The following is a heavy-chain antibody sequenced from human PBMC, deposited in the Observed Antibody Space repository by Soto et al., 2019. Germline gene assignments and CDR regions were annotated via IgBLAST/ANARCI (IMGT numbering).Heavy chain of an antibody. D-gene: IGHD2-8*02. CDR3: ARGDYGTGGYPFPYFDY. J-gene: IGHJ4*02. CDR2: INPDSGAT. Sequence: PGQGLEWMGWINPDSGATNYAQNFQGRVTLTSDTSISTASMDLTSLTSDDTAVYYCARGDYGTGGYPFPYFDYWGQGTLVIVSS. V-gene: IGHV1-2*02.